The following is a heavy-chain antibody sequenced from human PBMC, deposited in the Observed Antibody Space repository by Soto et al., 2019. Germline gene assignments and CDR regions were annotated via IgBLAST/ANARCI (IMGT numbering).Heavy chain of an antibody. Sequence: GGSLRLSCAASGFTFINYAMSWVLQAPGKGLEWVSLVSATAGTTYYTDSVKGRFTISRDNSRNTVYLQMNSLRADDTAVYYCAKDRLAGGFDYWGQGTLVTVXS. J-gene: IGHJ4*02. D-gene: IGHD3-16*01. CDR2: VSATAGTT. CDR1: GFTFINYA. CDR3: AKDRLAGGFDY. V-gene: IGHV3-23*01.